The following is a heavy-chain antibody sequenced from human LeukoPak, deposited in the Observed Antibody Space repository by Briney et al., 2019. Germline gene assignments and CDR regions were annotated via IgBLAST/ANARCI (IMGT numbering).Heavy chain of an antibody. CDR2: ISAYNGNT. V-gene: IGHV1-18*01. J-gene: IGHJ4*02. CDR3: ARERTELPGIATAGSPFLDH. CDR1: GYTFTSYG. D-gene: IGHD6-13*01. Sequence: ASVKVSCKASGYTFTSYGISWVRQAPGQGLEWMGWISAYNGNTNYAQKLQGRVTITTDTSTSTAYMELRSLRSDDTAVYYCARERTELPGIATAGSPFLDHWGQGTLVTVSS.